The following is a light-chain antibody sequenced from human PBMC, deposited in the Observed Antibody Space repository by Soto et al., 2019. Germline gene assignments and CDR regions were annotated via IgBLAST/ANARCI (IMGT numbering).Light chain of an antibody. CDR3: CSYAGNNNV. V-gene: IGLV2-8*01. CDR1: SSDVGGHNY. Sequence: QSALTQPPSASGSPGQSVTISCTGTSSDVGGHNYVSWYQQHPGKAPKLMIYEVTQRPSGVPDRFSGSKSGNTASLTVSGLQAEDEADYYCCSYAGNNNVFGTGTKLPVL. J-gene: IGLJ1*01. CDR2: EVT.